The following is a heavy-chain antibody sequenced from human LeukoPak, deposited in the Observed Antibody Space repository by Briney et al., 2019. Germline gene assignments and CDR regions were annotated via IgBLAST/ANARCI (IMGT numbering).Heavy chain of an antibody. J-gene: IGHJ4*02. CDR3: ARGIQENYYDSSGYAKYYFDY. D-gene: IGHD3-22*01. V-gene: IGHV4-39*07. Sequence: PSETLSLTCTVSGGSISSSSYYWGWIRQPPGKGLEWIGSIYYSGSTYYNPSLKSRVTISVDTSKNQFSLKLSSVTAADTAVYYCARGIQENYYDSSGYAKYYFDYWGQGTLVTVSS. CDR2: IYYSGST. CDR1: GGSISSSSYY.